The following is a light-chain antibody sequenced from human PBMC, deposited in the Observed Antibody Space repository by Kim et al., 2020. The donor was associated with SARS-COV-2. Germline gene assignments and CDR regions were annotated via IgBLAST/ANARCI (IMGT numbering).Light chain of an antibody. Sequence: GSPGQSITISCTGTSSDLGGYNYVSWYQQHPGKAPKLMIYDVNTRPSGVPDRFSGSKSGNTASLTVSGLQAEDEADYYCSSYGGSVFGGGTQLTVL. CDR1: SSDLGGYNY. V-gene: IGLV2-8*01. CDR2: DVN. CDR3: SSYGGSV. J-gene: IGLJ2*01.